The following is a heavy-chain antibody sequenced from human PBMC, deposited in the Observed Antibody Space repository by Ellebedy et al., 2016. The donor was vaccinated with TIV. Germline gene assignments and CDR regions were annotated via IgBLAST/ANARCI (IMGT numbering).Heavy chain of an antibody. J-gene: IGHJ4*02. CDR3: ASHKDVLGGD. Sequence: GGSLRLSXAGFGFPFGGYWMGWVRQAPGKGLEWVANIKQDGSETHYVDTVRGRFIISRDNAKNSLYLQMNSLRAEDTAVYFCASHKDVLGGDWGQGTLVTVSS. V-gene: IGHV3-7*01. CDR1: GFPFGGYW. CDR2: IKQDGSET. D-gene: IGHD4-23*01.